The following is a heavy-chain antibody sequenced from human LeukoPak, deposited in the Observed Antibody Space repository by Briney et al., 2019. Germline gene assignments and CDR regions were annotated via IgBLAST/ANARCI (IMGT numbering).Heavy chain of an antibody. CDR2: IQNGGST. J-gene: IGHJ3*02. Sequence: SETLSLTCTVSGGSISSYYWSRIRQPVGEGLEWIGRIQNGGSTNYNPSLKSRVTMSVHTSKNQFSLKLSSVTAADTAVYYCARGVRGVIDAFDIWGQGTMVTVSS. D-gene: IGHD3-10*02. V-gene: IGHV4-4*07. CDR3: ARGVRGVIDAFDI. CDR1: GGSISSYY.